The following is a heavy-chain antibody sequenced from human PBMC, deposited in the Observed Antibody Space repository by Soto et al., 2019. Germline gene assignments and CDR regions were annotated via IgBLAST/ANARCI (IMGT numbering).Heavy chain of an antibody. D-gene: IGHD6-19*01. CDR2: VNPNSGGT. CDR1: GYTFTGYY. V-gene: IGHV1-2*02. CDR3: ARDPGSGWHSPSDY. Sequence: GASVKVSCKASGYTFTGYYMHWVRQAPGQGLEWMGWVNPNSGGTNYAQKFQGRVTMTRDTSISTAYTELSGLRSDDTAVYYCARDPGSGWHSPSDYWGQGTLVTVSS. J-gene: IGHJ4*02.